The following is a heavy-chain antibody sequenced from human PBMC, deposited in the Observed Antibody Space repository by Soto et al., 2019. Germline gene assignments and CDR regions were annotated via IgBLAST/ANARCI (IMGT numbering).Heavy chain of an antibody. V-gene: IGHV4-34*01. CDR2: INHSGST. J-gene: IGHJ6*02. Sequence: SETLSLTCAVYGGSFSGYYWSWIRQPPGKGLGWIGEINHSGSTNYNPSLKSRVTISVDTSKNQFSLKLSSVTAADTAVYYCAGEKRITIFGVVTHYYYYGMDVWGQGTTVTVSS. CDR3: AGEKRITIFGVVTHYYYYGMDV. D-gene: IGHD3-3*01. CDR1: GGSFSGYY.